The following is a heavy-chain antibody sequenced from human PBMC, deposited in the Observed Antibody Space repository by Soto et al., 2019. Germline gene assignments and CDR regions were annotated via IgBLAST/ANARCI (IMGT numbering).Heavy chain of an antibody. Sequence: ASVKVSCKASGYTFTSYYMHWVRQAPGQGLEWMGIINAYNGNTNYAQKLQGRVTMTTDTSTSTAYMELRSLRSDDTAVYYCARDLITMVRGVITPLNYYYHYGMDVWGQGTTVTVSS. J-gene: IGHJ6*02. CDR1: GYTFTSYY. CDR3: ARDLITMVRGVITPLNYYYHYGMDV. D-gene: IGHD3-10*01. V-gene: IGHV1-18*04. CDR2: INAYNGNT.